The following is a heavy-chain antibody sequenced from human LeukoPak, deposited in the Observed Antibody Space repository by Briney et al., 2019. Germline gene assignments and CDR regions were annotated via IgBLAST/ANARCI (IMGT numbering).Heavy chain of an antibody. D-gene: IGHD6-19*01. Sequence: PGGSLRLSCAASSFTSDDNGMHWVRQAPGKGLEWVSGFNWRTGMIGYADSVKGRFTISRGSAKSSLYLQMNSLRAEDTAFYYCVKVIHSGWFQGAFDYWGQGTMVTVSS. CDR2: FNWRTGMI. CDR3: VKVIHSGWFQGAFDY. CDR1: SFTSDDNG. V-gene: IGHV3-9*02. J-gene: IGHJ3*01.